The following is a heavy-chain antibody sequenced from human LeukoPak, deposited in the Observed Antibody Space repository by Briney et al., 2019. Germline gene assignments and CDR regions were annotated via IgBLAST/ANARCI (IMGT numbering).Heavy chain of an antibody. D-gene: IGHD3-10*01. CDR3: ARTDHYQFDS. J-gene: IGHJ4*02. Sequence: ASVKVSCKASGYSFTDYDFSWVRQAPGQGLEWLGWVSIYNDNTKYAREFQDRITMTTDISTSTAYMELKSLTSDDTAVYFCARTDHYQFDSWGQGTLVTVSS. CDR2: VSIYNDNT. V-gene: IGHV1-18*01. CDR1: GYSFTDYD.